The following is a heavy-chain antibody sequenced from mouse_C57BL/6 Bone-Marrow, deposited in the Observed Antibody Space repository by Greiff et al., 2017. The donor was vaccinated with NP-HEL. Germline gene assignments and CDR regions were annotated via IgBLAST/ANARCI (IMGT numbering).Heavy chain of an antibody. CDR1: GFTFSNYW. CDR3: TGRELGGDY. J-gene: IGHJ2*01. Sequence: DVMLVESGGGLVQPGGSMKLSCVASGFTFSNYWMNWVRQSPEKGLEWVAQIRLKSDNYATHYAESVKGRFTISRDDSKSSVYLQMNNLRAEDTGIYYCTGRELGGDYWGQGTTLTVSS. V-gene: IGHV6-3*01. D-gene: IGHD4-1*01. CDR2: IRLKSDNYAT.